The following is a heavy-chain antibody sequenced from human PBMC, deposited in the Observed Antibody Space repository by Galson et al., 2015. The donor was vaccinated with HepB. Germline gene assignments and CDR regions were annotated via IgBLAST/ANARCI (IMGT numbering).Heavy chain of an antibody. D-gene: IGHD4-17*01. V-gene: IGHV1-69*13. CDR1: GYTFTSYD. Sequence: SVKVSCKASGYTFTSYDINWVRQATGQGLEWMGGIIPIFGTANYAQKFQGRVTITADESTSTAYMELSSLRSEDTAVYYCARRPYGDYAHWFDPWGQGTLVTVSS. J-gene: IGHJ5*02. CDR3: ARRPYGDYAHWFDP. CDR2: IIPIFGTA.